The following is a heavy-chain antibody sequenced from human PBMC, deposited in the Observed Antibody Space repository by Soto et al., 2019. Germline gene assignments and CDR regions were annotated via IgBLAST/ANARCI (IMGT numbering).Heavy chain of an antibody. CDR2: IIPIFGTA. J-gene: IGHJ6*02. D-gene: IGHD3-3*01. CDR1: GGTFSSYA. V-gene: IGHV1-69*12. Sequence: QVQLVQSGAEVKKPGSSVKVSCKASGGTFSSYAISWVRQAPGQGLEWMGGIIPIFGTANYAQKFQGRVTITADESTSTAYMELSSLRSEDTAVYYCARARKSYDFWSGQYYYGMDVRGQGTTVTVSS. CDR3: ARARKSYDFWSGQYYYGMDV.